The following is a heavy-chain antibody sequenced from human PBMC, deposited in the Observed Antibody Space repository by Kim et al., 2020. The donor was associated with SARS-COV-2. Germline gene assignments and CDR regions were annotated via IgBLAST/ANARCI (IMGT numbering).Heavy chain of an antibody. J-gene: IGHJ4*02. V-gene: IGHV3-66*01. CDR3: ARGGSSWSPYFDY. D-gene: IGHD6-13*01. Sequence: YADSVKGRFTISRDNSKNTLYLQMNSLRAEDTAVYYCARGGSSWSPYFDYWGQGTLVTVSS.